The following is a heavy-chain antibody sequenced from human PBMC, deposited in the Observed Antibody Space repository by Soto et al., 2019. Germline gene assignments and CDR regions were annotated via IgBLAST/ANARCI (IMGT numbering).Heavy chain of an antibody. D-gene: IGHD3-16*01. J-gene: IGHJ4*02. V-gene: IGHV1-69*01. CDR3: ARGGGPYVWFNEF. CDR2: IIPVFGTP. Sequence: QAQLVQSGAEVKRPGSSVKVSCKDSGGLFSSFAISWVRQAPGQGLEWMGGIIPVFGTPYYPQKFQGRVTITADESTNTAYMELSSLTSEDTAMYYCARGGGPYVWFNEFWGQGSLVTVSS. CDR1: GGLFSSFA.